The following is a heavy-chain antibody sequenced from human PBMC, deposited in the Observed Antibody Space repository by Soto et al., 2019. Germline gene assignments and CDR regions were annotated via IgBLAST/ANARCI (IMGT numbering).Heavy chain of an antibody. Sequence: SETLSLTCSISGGSISNYFWTWIRQPPGKGLEWIGYVYYSGRTNHNPSLRSRVTISVDTSKNQFSLKLNSVTAADTAVYYCARASGGLAHFDSWGRGTMVTVYS. J-gene: IGHJ4*02. D-gene: IGHD3-16*01. CDR3: ARASGGLAHFDS. CDR1: GGSISNYF. V-gene: IGHV4-59*01. CDR2: VYYSGRT.